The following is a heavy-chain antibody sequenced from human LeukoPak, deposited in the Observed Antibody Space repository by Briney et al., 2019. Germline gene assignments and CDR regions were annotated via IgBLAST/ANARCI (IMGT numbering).Heavy chain of an antibody. V-gene: IGHV3-23*01. CDR3: AKRRDGYNHYYFDY. CDR1: GFTFSSYW. Sequence: GGSLRLSCAASGFTFSSYWMSWVRQAPGKGLEWVSAISGSGGSTYYADSVKGRFTISRDNSKNTLYLQMNSLRAEDTAVYYCAKRRDGYNHYYFDYWGQGTLVTVSS. CDR2: ISGSGGST. J-gene: IGHJ4*02. D-gene: IGHD5-24*01.